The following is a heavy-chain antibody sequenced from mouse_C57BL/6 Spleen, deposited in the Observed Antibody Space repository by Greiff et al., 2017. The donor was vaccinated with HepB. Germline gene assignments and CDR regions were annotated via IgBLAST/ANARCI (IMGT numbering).Heavy chain of an antibody. CDR2: IDPSDSET. CDR3: ARSGYYGSSGSFDV. Sequence: VQLQQPGAELVRPGSSVKLSCKASGYTFTSYWMHWVKQRPIQGLEWIGNIDPSDSETHYNQKFKDKATLTVDKSSSTAYMQLSSLTPEDSAVYYCARSGYYGSSGSFDVWGTGTTVTVSS. D-gene: IGHD1-1*01. V-gene: IGHV1-52*01. CDR1: GYTFTSYW. J-gene: IGHJ1*03.